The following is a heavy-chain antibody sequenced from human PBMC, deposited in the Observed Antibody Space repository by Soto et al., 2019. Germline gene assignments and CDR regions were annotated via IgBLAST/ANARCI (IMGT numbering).Heavy chain of an antibody. CDR1: GFTFSSFS. CDR2: INAASRT. CDR3: ARDPSGGDN. Sequence: EVQLVESGGGLVKPGGSLRLSCSASGFTFSSFSMNWVRQAPGQGPEWVSSINAASRTYYIDSVKGRFTISRDNAKNSLSLQMNSLTVEDTAVYYCARDPSGGDNWGQGTLVTVSS. J-gene: IGHJ4*02. V-gene: IGHV3-21*01. D-gene: IGHD5-12*01.